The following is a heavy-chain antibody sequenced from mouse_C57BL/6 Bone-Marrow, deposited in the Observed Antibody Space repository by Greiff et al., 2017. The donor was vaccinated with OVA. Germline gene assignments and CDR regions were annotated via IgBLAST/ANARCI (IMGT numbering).Heavy chain of an antibody. CDR2: ISSGGSYT. Sequence: EVKVVESGGDLVKPGGSLKLSCAASGFTFSSYGMSWVRQTPDKRLEWVATISSGGSYTYYPDSVKGRFTISRDNAKNTLYQQMSSLKSEDTAMYYCARQRELAYWSQGTLVTVSA. V-gene: IGHV5-6*01. CDR1: GFTFSSYG. CDR3: ARQRELAY. J-gene: IGHJ3*01.